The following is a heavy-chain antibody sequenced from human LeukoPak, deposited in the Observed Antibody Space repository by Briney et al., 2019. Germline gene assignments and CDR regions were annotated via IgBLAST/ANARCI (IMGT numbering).Heavy chain of an antibody. Sequence: GGSLRLSCAASGFSFRTYSMNWVRQAPGKGLEWVSYISRSGDTIYFADSVKGRFTISRDNAKNSLYLQMSSLRAEDTAVYYCARDYASDYWGQGTLVTVSS. V-gene: IGHV3-48*04. D-gene: IGHD3-10*01. CDR3: ARDYASDY. CDR2: ISRSGDTI. J-gene: IGHJ4*02. CDR1: GFSFRTYS.